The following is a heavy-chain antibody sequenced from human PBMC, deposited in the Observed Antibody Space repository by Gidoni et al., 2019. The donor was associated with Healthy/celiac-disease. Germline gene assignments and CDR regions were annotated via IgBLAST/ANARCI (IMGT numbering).Heavy chain of an antibody. V-gene: IGHV1-69*01. Sequence: QVQLVQSGAEVKQPGSSVKVSCKASGGTFSSSAISWVRQAPGQGLEWMGGIIPIFGTANYAKKFQGRVTITADESTSTAYMELSSLRSEDTAVYYCATTYYDYIWGSYRSIPGNYYGMDVWGQGTTVTVSS. CDR2: IIPIFGTA. J-gene: IGHJ6*02. CDR3: ATTYYDYIWGSYRSIPGNYYGMDV. D-gene: IGHD3-16*02. CDR1: GGTFSSSA.